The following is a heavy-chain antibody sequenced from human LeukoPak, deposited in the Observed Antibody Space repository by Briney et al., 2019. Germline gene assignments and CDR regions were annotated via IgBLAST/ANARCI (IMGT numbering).Heavy chain of an antibody. V-gene: IGHV3-21*01. CDR2: ISSSSSYI. CDR1: GFTFSSYS. J-gene: IGHJ3*02. CDR3: SREASEAFDI. Sequence: PGGSLRLSCAASGFTFSSYSMNWVRQAPGKGLEWVSSISSSSSYIYYADSVKGRFTVSKDNFKDTLYLHMDGLRPEDSGVYYCSREASEAFDIWGQGSMVTVS.